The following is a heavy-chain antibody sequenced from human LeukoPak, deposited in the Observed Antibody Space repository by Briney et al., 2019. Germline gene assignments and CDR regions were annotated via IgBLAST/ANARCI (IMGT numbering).Heavy chain of an antibody. CDR2: INSDGINT. Sequence: GGSLRLSCEASGFTFSTYGMSWVRQAPGKGLVWVSRINSDGINTSYADSVRGRFTISRDNAKNTLNLQMNSLRAEDTAVYYCARDLGQYYDTSDNWFDPWGQGTLVTVSS. CDR1: GFTFSTYG. CDR3: ARDLGQYYDTSDNWFDP. D-gene: IGHD3-22*01. J-gene: IGHJ5*02. V-gene: IGHV3-74*01.